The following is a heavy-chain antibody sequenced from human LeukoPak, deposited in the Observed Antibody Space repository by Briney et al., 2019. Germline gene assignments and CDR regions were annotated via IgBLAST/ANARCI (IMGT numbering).Heavy chain of an antibody. V-gene: IGHV3-7*01. Sequence: GGSLRLSCAASGFAFSDSWMTWIRQAPGKGLEWVAFIKGDGSAKKYVDSVKGRLTISRDNAKNSLFLQMNSLRAEDTAVYYCARDRGWIQHDIWGQGTMVTVSS. CDR2: IKGDGSAK. CDR1: GFAFSDSW. D-gene: IGHD5-18*01. CDR3: ARDRGWIQHDI. J-gene: IGHJ3*02.